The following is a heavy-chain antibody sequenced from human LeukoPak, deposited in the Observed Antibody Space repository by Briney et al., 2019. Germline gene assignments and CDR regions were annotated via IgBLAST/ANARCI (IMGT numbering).Heavy chain of an antibody. J-gene: IGHJ4*02. CDR2: IYYSGST. D-gene: IGHD6-6*01. V-gene: IGHV4-59*11. CDR3: ARVRADIAARPFDC. CDR1: GDSINSHY. Sequence: SGTLSLTCTVSGDSINSHYWIWIRQPPGKGVEWIGFIYYSGSTNYNPSLKSRVTISVDTSKNQFSLKLSSVTAADTAVYYCARVRADIAARPFDCWGQGTLVTVSS.